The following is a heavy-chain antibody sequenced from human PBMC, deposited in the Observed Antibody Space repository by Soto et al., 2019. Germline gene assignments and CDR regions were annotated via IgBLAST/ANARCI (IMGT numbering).Heavy chain of an antibody. CDR1: GFTVSSNY. CDR2: IYSGGST. D-gene: IGHD6-13*01. J-gene: IGHJ5*02. V-gene: IGHV3-66*01. Sequence: GGSLRLSCAAPGFTVSSNYMSWVRQAPGKGLEWVSVIYSGGSTYYADSVKGRFTISRDNSKNTLYLQMNSLRAEDTAVYYCARGGTMSSSWYGGRNWFDPWGQGTLVTVSS. CDR3: ARGGTMSSSWYGGRNWFDP.